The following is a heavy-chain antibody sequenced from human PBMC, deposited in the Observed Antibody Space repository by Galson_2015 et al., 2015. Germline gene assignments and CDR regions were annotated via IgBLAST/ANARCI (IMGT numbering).Heavy chain of an antibody. J-gene: IGHJ3*02. V-gene: IGHV3-15*01. Sequence: SLRLSCAASGFTFNNAWMSWVRQAPGKGLEWVGRIKSKTDGGTTDYVAPVKGRFTISRDDSKNTLFLRMNSLKTEDTAVYYCTTLTYYDSSGGDIWGQGTMVTVSS. CDR1: GFTFNNAW. CDR2: IKSKTDGGTT. D-gene: IGHD3-22*01. CDR3: TTLTYYDSSGGDI.